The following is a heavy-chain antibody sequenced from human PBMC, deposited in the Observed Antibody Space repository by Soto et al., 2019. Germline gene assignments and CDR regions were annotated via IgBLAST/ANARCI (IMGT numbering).Heavy chain of an antibody. J-gene: IGHJ5*02. D-gene: IGHD5-18*01. CDR2: IIPIFGTA. Sequence: ASVKVSCKASGGTFSSYAISWVRQAPGQGLEWMGGIIPIFGTANYAQKFQGRVTITADESTSTAYMELSSLRSEDTAVYYCAKDVDTAMGPGINWFDPWGQGTLVTVSS. V-gene: IGHV1-69*13. CDR1: GGTFSSYA. CDR3: AKDVDTAMGPGINWFDP.